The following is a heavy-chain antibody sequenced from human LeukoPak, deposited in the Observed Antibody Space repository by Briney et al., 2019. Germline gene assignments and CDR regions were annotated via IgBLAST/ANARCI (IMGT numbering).Heavy chain of an antibody. CDR3: ARHSSSAWYYYFGY. V-gene: IGHV4-39*01. Sequence: SETLSLTCTVSGGSITNTNYYWGWVRQPPGKGLEWIGGIYFSGTTYYNPSLRSRVTISVDTSKNQFSLKLNSVTAADTAVYFCARHSSSAWYYYFGYWGQGALVTVSS. CDR2: IYFSGTT. CDR1: GGSITNTNYY. D-gene: IGHD6-19*01. J-gene: IGHJ4*02.